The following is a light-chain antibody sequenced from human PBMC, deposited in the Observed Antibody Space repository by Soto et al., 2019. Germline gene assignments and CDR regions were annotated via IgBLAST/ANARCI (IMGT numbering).Light chain of an antibody. V-gene: IGLV2-14*01. CDR3: SSDTSSSTYV. Sequence: QSVLTQPASVSGSPGQSITISCTGTSSDVGGYNYVSWYQQHPGKAPKLMIYDVSNRPSGVSNRFPGSKSGNTASLTISGLQAEDEADYYCSSDTSSSTYVFGTGTKAPS. J-gene: IGLJ1*01. CDR1: SSDVGGYNY. CDR2: DVS.